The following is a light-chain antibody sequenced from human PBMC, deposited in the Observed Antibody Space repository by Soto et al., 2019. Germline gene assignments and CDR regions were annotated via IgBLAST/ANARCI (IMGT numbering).Light chain of an antibody. CDR1: SSDVGGYNY. V-gene: IGLV2-8*01. Sequence: QSALTQPPSASGSPGQSVTISCTGTSSDVGGYNYVSWYQQHPGKAPKLIIYEVSKRPSGVHDRFSGSKSGNTASLTVSGLQAEDEADYYCSSYAGSNNVVFGGGTKLTVL. CDR2: EVS. CDR3: SSYAGSNNVV. J-gene: IGLJ2*01.